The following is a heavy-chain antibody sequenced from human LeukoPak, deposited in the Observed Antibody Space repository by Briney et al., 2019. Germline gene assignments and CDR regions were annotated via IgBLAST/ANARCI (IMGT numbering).Heavy chain of an antibody. CDR1: GASISTSSYY. V-gene: IGHV4-39*07. D-gene: IGHD6-19*01. J-gene: IGHJ4*02. Sequence: PSETLSLTCIVSGASISTSSYYLGWIRQPPGKGLEWIGEIYHSGNTNYNPSLKSRVTISVDKSKNQFSLKLSSVTAADTAVFYCARAVSGWYGSLSGWGQGTLVTVSS. CDR2: IYHSGNT. CDR3: ARAVSGWYGSLSG.